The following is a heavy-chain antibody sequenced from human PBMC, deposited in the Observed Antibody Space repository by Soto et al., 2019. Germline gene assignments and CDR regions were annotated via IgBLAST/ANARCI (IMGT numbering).Heavy chain of an antibody. J-gene: IGHJ3*01. CDR2: IYPGDSDT. D-gene: IGHD4-17*01. CDR3: ARDLDYGGNSEASEV. CDR1: GYSFTTYW. Sequence: GESLKISCKGSGYSFTTYWIGWVRQMPGKGLEWMGIIYPGDSDTRYSPSFQGQVTISADKSISTAYLQWSSLKASDTAMYYCARDLDYGGNSEASEVWGQGTMVTVSS. V-gene: IGHV5-51*01.